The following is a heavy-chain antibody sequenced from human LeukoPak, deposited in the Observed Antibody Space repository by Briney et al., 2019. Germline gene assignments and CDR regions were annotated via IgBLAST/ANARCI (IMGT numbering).Heavy chain of an antibody. J-gene: IGHJ4*02. D-gene: IGHD4-17*01. CDR2: IYNSGST. CDR1: GGSISSSSYY. V-gene: IGHV4-39*01. CDR3: ARLTYGDQLFDS. Sequence: KSSETLSLTCTVSGGSISSSSYYWGWVRQPPGTGLEWIGSIYNSGSTYYNPSLERRVTISVDTSKNQFSLKVTSVTAADTAVYYCARLTYGDQLFDSWGQGTLVTVSS.